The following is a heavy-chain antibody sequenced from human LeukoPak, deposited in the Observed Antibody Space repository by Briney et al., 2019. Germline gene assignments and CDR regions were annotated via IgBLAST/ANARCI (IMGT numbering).Heavy chain of an antibody. V-gene: IGHV3-21*01. J-gene: IGHJ3*02. D-gene: IGHD3-3*01. CDR1: GFTFSSYS. CDR3: ARSLIPFPGYDFWSGYYGYDAFDI. CDR2: ISSSSSYI. Sequence: GGSLRLSCAASGFTFSSYSMNWVRQAPGKGLEWVSSISSSSSYIYYADSVKGRFTISRDNAKNSLYLQMNSLRAEDTAVYYCARSLIPFPGYDFWSGYYGYDAFDIWGQGTMVTVSS.